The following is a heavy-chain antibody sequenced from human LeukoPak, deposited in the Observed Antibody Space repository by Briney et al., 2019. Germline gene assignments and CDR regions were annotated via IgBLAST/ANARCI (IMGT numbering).Heavy chain of an antibody. J-gene: IGHJ6*03. D-gene: IGHD3-3*01. V-gene: IGHV4-34*01. Sequence: SETLSLTCTVSGGSFSDYSWSWIRQPPGKGLEWIGEVSHGGTTNYNPSLESRVTISIDKSNSQFSLNLKSVTAADSGVYYCARDGSAVFGVITGNYYYMDVWGKGTTATVSS. CDR1: GGSFSDYS. CDR3: ARDGSAVFGVITGNYYYMDV. CDR2: VSHGGTT.